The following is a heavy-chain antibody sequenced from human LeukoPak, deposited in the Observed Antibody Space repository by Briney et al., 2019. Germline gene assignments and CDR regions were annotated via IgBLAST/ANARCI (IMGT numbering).Heavy chain of an antibody. CDR2: ISYDGSNK. D-gene: IGHD2-2*01. V-gene: IGHV3-30*03. J-gene: IGHJ4*02. CDR3: ARGETSSYDY. CDR1: GFTFSSYG. Sequence: GGSLGLFCAASGFTFSSYGMHWVGQAPGKGLEWVAVISYDGSNKYYADSVKGRFTISRDNSKNTVYLQMNSLRAEDTAVYYCARGETSSYDYWGQGTLVTVSS.